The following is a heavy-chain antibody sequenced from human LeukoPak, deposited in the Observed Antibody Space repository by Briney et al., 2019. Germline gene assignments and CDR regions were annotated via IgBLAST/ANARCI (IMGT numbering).Heavy chain of an antibody. D-gene: IGHD3-10*01. CDR3: TSLLGYYYGSGSPTTLN. V-gene: IGHV3-49*04. Sequence: GGSLRLSCTASGFTFGDYAMSWVRQAPGKGLEWVGFISSKAYGGTTEYAAPVKGRFTISRDDSKSIAYLQMNSLKTEDTAVYYCTSLLGYYYGSGSPTTLNWGQGTLATVSS. J-gene: IGHJ4*02. CDR1: GFTFGDYA. CDR2: ISSKAYGGTT.